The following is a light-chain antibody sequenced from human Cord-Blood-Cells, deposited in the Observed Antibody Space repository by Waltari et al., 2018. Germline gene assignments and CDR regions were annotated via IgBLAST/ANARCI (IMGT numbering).Light chain of an antibody. V-gene: IGLV2-23*01. J-gene: IGLJ3*02. CDR3: CSYAGSSTLL. Sequence: SALAQPASVSRSPGHSIPTPCTGPTSDVGSSILVSWYQQHPGQAPKLMIYEGSKRPSGVSNRFSCSKSGNTASLTISGLQAEDEADYYCCSYAGSSTLLFGGGTKLTVL. CDR1: TSDVGSSIL. CDR2: EGS.